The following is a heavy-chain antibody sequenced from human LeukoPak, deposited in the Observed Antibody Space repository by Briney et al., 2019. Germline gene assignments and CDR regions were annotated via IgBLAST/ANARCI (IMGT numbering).Heavy chain of an antibody. Sequence: ASVKVSCKASGYTFTSYGISWVRQAPGQGLEWMGWISAYNGNTNYAQKLQGRVTMTTDTSTSTAYMELRSLRSDDTAVYCCTSDTYYYDSTGLGHWFDPWGQGTLVTVSS. D-gene: IGHD3-22*01. CDR1: GYTFTSYG. CDR2: ISAYNGNT. V-gene: IGHV1-18*01. CDR3: TSDTYYYDSTGLGHWFDP. J-gene: IGHJ5*02.